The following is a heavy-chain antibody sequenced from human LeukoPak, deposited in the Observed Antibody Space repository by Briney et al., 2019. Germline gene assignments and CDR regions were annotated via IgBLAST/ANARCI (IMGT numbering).Heavy chain of an antibody. CDR2: ILYSGST. Sequence: SETLSLTCTVSGGSISSYYWSWIRQPPGTGLERIGYILYSGSTYYNPSLRSRVTISVDTPKSQFSLKLSSVTAADTAVYYCAGAPNDHYFDYWGQGILVTVSS. J-gene: IGHJ4*02. CDR1: GGSISSYY. V-gene: IGHV4-59*01. CDR3: AGAPNDHYFDY. D-gene: IGHD1-1*01.